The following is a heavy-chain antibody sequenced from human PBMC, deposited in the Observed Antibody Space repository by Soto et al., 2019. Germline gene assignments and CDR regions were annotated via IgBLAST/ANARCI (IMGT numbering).Heavy chain of an antibody. D-gene: IGHD3-3*01. J-gene: IGHJ6*02. CDR3: ATCAANSRSTIFGVENGYYYYGMDV. CDR2: TIPIFGTA. CDR1: GSTFSSYA. Sequence: QVQLVQSGAEVKKPGSSVKVSCKASGSTFSSYAISWVRQAPGQGLEWMGGTIPIFGTANYAQTFQGRVTITADESPSTANMQQRRLGSDDTSGYYCATCAANSRSTIFGVENGYYYYGMDVWGQGSTVTVCS. V-gene: IGHV1-69*01.